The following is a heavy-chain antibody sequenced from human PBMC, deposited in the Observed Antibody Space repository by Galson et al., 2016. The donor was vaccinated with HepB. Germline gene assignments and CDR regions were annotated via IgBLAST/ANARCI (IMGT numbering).Heavy chain of an antibody. V-gene: IGHV3-7*01. J-gene: IGHJ4*02. CDR2: INQDGSEK. D-gene: IGHD1-7*01. Sequence: ETLSLTCTVSGGSISSSTYYWGWIRQAPGKGLEWVANINQDGSEKNYVDSVKGRFTISRDNAKRSLYLQMNSLRAEDTAMYYCVELSVVWGQGTLVTVSS. CDR1: GGSISSSTYY. CDR3: VELSVV.